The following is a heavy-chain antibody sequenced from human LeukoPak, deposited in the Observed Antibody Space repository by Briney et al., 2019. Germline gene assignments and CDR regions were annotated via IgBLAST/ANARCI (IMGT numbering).Heavy chain of an antibody. Sequence: SETLSLTCTVSGGSISSGGYYWGWIRQHPGEGLEWIGYIYYSGSNYYNPSLKSRVTISVDTSKNQFSLKLSSVTAADTAVYYCARGGALGPPYFDYWGQGTLVTVSS. CDR1: GGSISSGGYY. V-gene: IGHV4-31*03. CDR3: ARGGALGPPYFDY. CDR2: IYYSGSN. J-gene: IGHJ4*02. D-gene: IGHD3-16*01.